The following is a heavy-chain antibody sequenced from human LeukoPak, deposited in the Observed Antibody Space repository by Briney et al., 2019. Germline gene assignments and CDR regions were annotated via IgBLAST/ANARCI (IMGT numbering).Heavy chain of an antibody. D-gene: IGHD2-2*02. V-gene: IGHV4-34*01. Sequence: SETLSLTCAVYGGSFSGYYWSWIRQPPGKGLEWIGEINHSGSTNYNPSLKSRVTISVDTSKNQFSLKLSSVTAADTALYYCARRRCSSTSCYKRTPHNWFDPWGQGTLVTVSS. CDR2: INHSGST. CDR1: GGSFSGYY. J-gene: IGHJ5*02. CDR3: ARRRCSSTSCYKRTPHNWFDP.